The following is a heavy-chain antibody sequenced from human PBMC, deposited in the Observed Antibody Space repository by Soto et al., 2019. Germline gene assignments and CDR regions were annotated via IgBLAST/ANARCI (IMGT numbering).Heavy chain of an antibody. V-gene: IGHV4-59*01. CDR2: IYYSGST. Sequence: SETLSLTCTVSGSSISSYYWSWIRQPPGKGLEWIGYIYYSGSTNYNPSLKSRVTISVDTSKNQFSLKLSSVTAADTAVYYCARDSIAAAGRQRTFDYWGQGTLVTVSS. CDR3: ARDSIAAAGRQRTFDY. D-gene: IGHD6-13*01. J-gene: IGHJ4*02. CDR1: GSSISSYY.